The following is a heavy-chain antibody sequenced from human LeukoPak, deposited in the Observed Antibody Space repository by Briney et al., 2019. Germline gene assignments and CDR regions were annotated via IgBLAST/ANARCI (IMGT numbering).Heavy chain of an antibody. J-gene: IGHJ5*02. CDR2: ISAYNGNT. CDR1: GGTFSSYA. Sequence: ASVKVSCKASGGTFSSYAISWVRQAPGQGLEWMGWISAYNGNTNYAQKLQGRVTMTTDTSTSTAYMELRSLRSDDTAVYYCARRTHRVNWFDPWGQGTLVTVSS. CDR3: ARRTHRVNWFDP. V-gene: IGHV1-18*01.